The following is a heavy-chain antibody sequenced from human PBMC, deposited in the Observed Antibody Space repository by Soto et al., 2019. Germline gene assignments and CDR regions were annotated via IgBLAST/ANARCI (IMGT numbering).Heavy chain of an antibody. Sequence: QVHLVQSGAEVRKPGASVKVSCKGSGYTFTSYGIAWVRQAPGQGLEWMGWISEHNDNTDYAQKVQGTATVTRDTSTSTAYMELRNLRSDDTAVYYCARGRYGDYWGQGALVTVTS. CDR1: GYTFTSYG. D-gene: IGHD1-1*01. V-gene: IGHV1-18*01. J-gene: IGHJ4*02. CDR3: ARGRYGDY. CDR2: ISEHNDNT.